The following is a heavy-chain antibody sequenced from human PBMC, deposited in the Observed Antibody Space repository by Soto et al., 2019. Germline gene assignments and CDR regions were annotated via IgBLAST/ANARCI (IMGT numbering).Heavy chain of an antibody. J-gene: IGHJ4*02. Sequence: MSWVHQAPGKGLEWVSAISGRGSTYYADSVKGRFTISRDNSKNTMYVQMNSLRAEDTAVYYCAKGSRYSGYINYFDYWGQGTLVTVSS. CDR2: ISGRGST. CDR3: AKGSRYSGYINYFDY. D-gene: IGHD5-12*01. V-gene: IGHV3-23*01.